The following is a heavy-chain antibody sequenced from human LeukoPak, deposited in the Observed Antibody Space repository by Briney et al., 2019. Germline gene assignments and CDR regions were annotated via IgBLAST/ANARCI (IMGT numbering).Heavy chain of an antibody. Sequence: GGSLRLSCVASGFTFINAWMSWVRQVPGKGLEWVGRIRRQSDGGTVDYAAPVKGRFSISRDDSKNTLYLQMNSLRTEDTAVYYCTTDRPRSYASYFDYWGQGALVTVSS. V-gene: IGHV3-15*05. CDR3: TTDRPRSYASYFDY. CDR2: IRRQSDGGTV. D-gene: IGHD3-16*01. J-gene: IGHJ4*02. CDR1: GFTFINAW.